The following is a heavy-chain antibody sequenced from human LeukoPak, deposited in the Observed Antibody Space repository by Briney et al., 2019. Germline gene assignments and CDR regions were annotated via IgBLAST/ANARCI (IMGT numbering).Heavy chain of an antibody. CDR1: GGSFSGYY. CDR2: IYYSGST. V-gene: IGHV4-59*01. CDR3: ARDRYSSSWYRYWYFDL. J-gene: IGHJ2*01. D-gene: IGHD6-13*01. Sequence: SETLSLTCAVYGGSFSGYYWSWIRQPPGKGLEWIGYIYYSGSTNYNPSLKSRVTISVDTSKNQFSLKLSSVTAADTAVYYCARDRYSSSWYRYWYFDLWGRGTLVTVSS.